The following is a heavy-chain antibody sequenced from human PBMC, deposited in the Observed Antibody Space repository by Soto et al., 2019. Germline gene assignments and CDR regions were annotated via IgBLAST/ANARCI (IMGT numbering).Heavy chain of an antibody. CDR2: MNLNSGNT. J-gene: IGHJ4*02. Sequence: QVQLVQSGAEVKKPGASVKVSCKASGYTFTSYDINWVRQATGQGLEWMGWMNLNSGNTGYAQKFQGRLTMTRNTSLCTAYMELSSLRSEDTAVYCCARESSGFYDYWGQGTLVTVSS. CDR3: ARESSGFYDY. CDR1: GYTFTSYD. V-gene: IGHV1-8*01. D-gene: IGHD3-22*01.